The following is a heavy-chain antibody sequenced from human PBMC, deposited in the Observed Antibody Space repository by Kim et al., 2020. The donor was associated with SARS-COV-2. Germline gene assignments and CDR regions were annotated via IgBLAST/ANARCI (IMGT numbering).Heavy chain of an antibody. CDR1: GGTFSSYA. V-gene: IGHV1-69*13. CDR3: ARGGWRTCTEGYCYSVMDV. Sequence: SVKVSCKASGGTFSSYAIAWVRQAPGQGLEWMGGIIPIFGTSHNAQKFQGRVTISADESTSTAYMDLSSLRSEDTAVYYCARGGWRTCTEGYCYSVMDVWGQGTTVTVSS. D-gene: IGHD6-19*01. CDR2: IIPIFGTS. J-gene: IGHJ6*02.